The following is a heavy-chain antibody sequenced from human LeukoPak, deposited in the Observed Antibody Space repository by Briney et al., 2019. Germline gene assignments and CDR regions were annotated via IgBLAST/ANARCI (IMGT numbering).Heavy chain of an antibody. J-gene: IGHJ4*02. CDR2: ISNSGNII. D-gene: IGHD2-8*01. CDR1: GLTFSDYY. V-gene: IGHV3-11*04. CDR3: ARGSHPPTN. Sequence: GGSLTLSCAASGLTFSDYYMTWIRQAPGKGLEWVAYISNSGNIIYYVDSVKGRFTISRDNAKNSLYLQMNSLRAEDTAVYYCARGSHPPTNWGQGTLVTVSS.